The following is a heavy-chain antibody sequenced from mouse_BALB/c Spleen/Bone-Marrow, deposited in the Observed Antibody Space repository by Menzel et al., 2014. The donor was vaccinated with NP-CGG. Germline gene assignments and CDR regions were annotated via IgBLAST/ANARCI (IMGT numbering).Heavy chain of an antibody. J-gene: IGHJ3*01. V-gene: IGHV1S22*01. D-gene: IGHD1-1*01. Sequence: LQQSGSELVRPGASVKLSCKASGYTFTNFWMHWVRQRPGQGLEWIGNVYPGSDTANYDEKFKSKATLTVDTSSSTAYMQLSSLTSEDSAVYYCTRSLYYYPAYWGQGTRVTVST. CDR1: GYTFTNFW. CDR2: VYPGSDTA. CDR3: TRSLYYYPAY.